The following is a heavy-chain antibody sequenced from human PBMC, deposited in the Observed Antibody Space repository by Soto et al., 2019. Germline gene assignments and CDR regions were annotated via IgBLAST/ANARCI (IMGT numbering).Heavy chain of an antibody. CDR1: GFSFTSYF. CDR3: ARGVHY. V-gene: IGHV5-51*01. Sequence: PGESLKISCRGPGFSFTSYFIAWVRQVPGKGLEWMGIIYPTDSDTTYSPSFQGQVTISVDKSINTAYLQWNSLKASDTAMYYCARGVHYWGQGTLVTVSS. CDR2: IYPTDSDT. D-gene: IGHD2-8*01. J-gene: IGHJ4*02.